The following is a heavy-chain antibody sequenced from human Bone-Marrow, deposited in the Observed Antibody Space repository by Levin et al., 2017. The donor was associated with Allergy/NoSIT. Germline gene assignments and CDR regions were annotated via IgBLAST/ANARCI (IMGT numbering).Heavy chain of an antibody. CDR3: ARDYYYGSGSYSKRNYFYYMDV. D-gene: IGHD3-10*01. Sequence: GESLKISCAASGFTFSSYWMSWVRQAPGKGLEWVANIKQDGSEKYYVDSVKGRFTISRDNAKNSLYLQMNSLRAEDTAVYYCARDYYYGSGSYSKRNYFYYMDVWGKGTTVTVSS. CDR1: GFTFSSYW. V-gene: IGHV3-7*04. J-gene: IGHJ6*03. CDR2: IKQDGSEK.